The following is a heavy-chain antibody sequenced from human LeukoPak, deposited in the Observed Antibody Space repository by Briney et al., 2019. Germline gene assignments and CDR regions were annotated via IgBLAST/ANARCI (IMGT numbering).Heavy chain of an antibody. J-gene: IGHJ5*02. D-gene: IGHD3-10*01. CDR3: AREVLWFGELLSNWFDP. CDR2: IYTSGGT. CDR1: GGSISSYY. Sequence: SETLSLTCTVSGGSISSYYWSWIRQPAGKGLEWIGRIYTSGGTNYNPSLKSRVTMSVDTSKNQFSLKLSSVTAADTAVYYCAREVLWFGELLSNWFDPWGQGTLVTVSS. V-gene: IGHV4-4*07.